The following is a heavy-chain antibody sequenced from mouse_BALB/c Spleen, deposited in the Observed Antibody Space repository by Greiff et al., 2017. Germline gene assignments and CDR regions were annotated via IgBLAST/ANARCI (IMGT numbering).Heavy chain of an antibody. CDR1: GYTFTSYW. Sequence: VQLQQSGAELAKPGASVKMSCKASGYTFTSYWMHWVKQRPGQGLEWIGYINPSTGYTEYNQKFKDKATLTADTSSSTAYMQLSSLTSEDSAVYYCARADGNYYAMDYWGQGTSVTVSS. CDR3: ARADGNYYAMDY. V-gene: IGHV1-7*01. J-gene: IGHJ4*01. D-gene: IGHD2-1*01. CDR2: INPSTGYT.